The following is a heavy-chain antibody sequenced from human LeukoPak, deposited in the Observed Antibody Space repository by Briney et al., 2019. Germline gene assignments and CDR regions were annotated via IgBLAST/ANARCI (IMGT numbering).Heavy chain of an antibody. Sequence: GGSLRLSCAASGFTVSSNYMSWVRQAPGKGLEWVSAISGSGGSTYYADSVKGRFTISRDNSKNTLYLQMNSLRAEDTAVYYCAKDRVVVAANFDYWGQGTLVTVSS. CDR2: ISGSGGST. V-gene: IGHV3-23*01. J-gene: IGHJ4*02. CDR3: AKDRVVVAANFDY. D-gene: IGHD2-15*01. CDR1: GFTVSSNY.